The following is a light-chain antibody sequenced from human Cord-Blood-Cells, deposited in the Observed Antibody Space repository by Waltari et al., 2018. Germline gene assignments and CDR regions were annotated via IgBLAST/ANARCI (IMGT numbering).Light chain of an antibody. CDR1: QSVSSY. Sequence: RATLSCRASQSVSSYLAWYQQKPGQAPRLLIYDASNRATGIPARFSGSGSGTDFTLTISSLEPEDFAVYYCQQRSNWPPLTFGQGTRLEIK. CDR3: QQRSNWPPLT. CDR2: DAS. V-gene: IGKV3-11*01. J-gene: IGKJ5*01.